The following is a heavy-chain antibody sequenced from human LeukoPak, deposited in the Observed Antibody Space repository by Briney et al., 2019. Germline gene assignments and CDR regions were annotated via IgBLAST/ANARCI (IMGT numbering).Heavy chain of an antibody. V-gene: IGHV1-46*01. CDR1: GYTFTSYY. Sequence: GASVKVSCKASGYTFTSYYMHWVRQAPGQGLEWMGIINPSGGSTSYAQKFQGRVTMTRDMSTSTVYMELSSLRSEDTAVYYCAREAMTTILSYYYYYMDVWGKGTTVTVSS. CDR3: AREAMTTILSYYYYYMDV. D-gene: IGHD3-9*01. J-gene: IGHJ6*03. CDR2: INPSGGST.